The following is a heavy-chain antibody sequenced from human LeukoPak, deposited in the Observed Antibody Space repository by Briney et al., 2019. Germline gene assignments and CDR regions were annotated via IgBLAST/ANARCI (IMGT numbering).Heavy chain of an antibody. CDR2: IIPIFGTA. CDR3: AREEQAYYDSSGYAPFDY. CDR1: GGTFSSYA. V-gene: IGHV1-69*13. J-gene: IGHJ4*02. D-gene: IGHD3-22*01. Sequence: SVKVSCKASGGTFSSYAISWVRQAPGQGLEWMGGIIPIFGTANYAQKFQGRVTITADESTSTAYMELSSLRSEDTAVYYYAREEQAYYDSSGYAPFDYWGQGTLVTVSS.